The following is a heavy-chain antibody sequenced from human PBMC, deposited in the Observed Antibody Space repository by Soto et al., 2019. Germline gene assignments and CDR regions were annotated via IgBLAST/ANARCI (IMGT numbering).Heavy chain of an antibody. V-gene: IGHV1-24*01. J-gene: IGHJ6*02. CDR2: FDPEDGET. CDR3: AGGSGYFRLGSYYYYGMDV. CDR1: GYTLTELS. D-gene: IGHD3-22*01. Sequence: GASVKGSCKVSGYTLTELSMHWVRQAPGKGLEWMGGFDPEDGETIYAQKFQGRVTMTEDTSTDTAYMELSSLRSEDTAVYYCAGGSGYFRLGSYYYYGMDVWGQGTTVTVSS.